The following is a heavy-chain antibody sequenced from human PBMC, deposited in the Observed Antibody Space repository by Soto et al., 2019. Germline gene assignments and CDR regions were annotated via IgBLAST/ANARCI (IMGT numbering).Heavy chain of an antibody. J-gene: IGHJ6*02. CDR2: FDPEDGET. V-gene: IGHV1-24*01. D-gene: IGHD6-13*01. CDR1: GHTLTEFS. Sequence: ASVKVSCKVSGHTLTEFSMHWVRQAPGKGLEWMGGFDPEDGETIYAQKFQGRVTITADESTSTAYVELSSLRSEDTAVYYCARGGIAAAGTELYSYYYYYGMDVWGQGTTVTVSS. CDR3: ARGGIAAAGTELYSYYYYYGMDV.